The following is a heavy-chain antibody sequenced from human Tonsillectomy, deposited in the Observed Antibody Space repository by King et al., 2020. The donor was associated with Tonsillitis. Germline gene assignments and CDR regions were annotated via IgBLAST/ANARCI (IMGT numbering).Heavy chain of an antibody. CDR2: IIRSGSIM. CDR1: GFTFSLYE. CDR3: ALNFGGYDPRGIAVAGLGY. Sequence: VQLVESGGGLVQPGGSLRLSCAASGFTFSLYEINWVRQAPGKGLEWVSYIIRSGSIMYYADSVKGRFTISRDNAKNSLYLQMNSLGADDTAVYYCALNFGGYDPRGIAVAGLGYWGQGTLVTVSS. J-gene: IGHJ4*02. V-gene: IGHV3-48*03. D-gene: IGHD6-19*01.